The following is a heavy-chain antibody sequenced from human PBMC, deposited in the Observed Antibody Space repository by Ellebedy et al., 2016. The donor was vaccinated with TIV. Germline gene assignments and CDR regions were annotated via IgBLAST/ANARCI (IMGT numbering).Heavy chain of an antibody. D-gene: IGHD6-19*01. V-gene: IGHV1-2*02. CDR1: GYIFTGYY. J-gene: IGHJ5*02. Sequence: ASVKVSCKASGYIFTGYYMHWVRQAPGQGLEWMAWINPNSGGTKYEQQFQGRVTLTRDTSINTAYMELSSLRSDDTAVYYCTRGFSIAVAGNWFDPWGQGTLVTVSS. CDR3: TRGFSIAVAGNWFDP. CDR2: INPNSGGT.